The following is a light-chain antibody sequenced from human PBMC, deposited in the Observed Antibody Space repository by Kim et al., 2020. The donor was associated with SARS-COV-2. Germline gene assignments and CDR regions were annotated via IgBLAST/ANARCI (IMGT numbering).Light chain of an antibody. CDR1: SSAVCLYNP. Sequence: QSITTSCTGTSSAVCLYNPVSWYQQHPGKAPKLIIYDVSKRPSGVSSRFSGSKSGNTASLTISGLQAEDEADYYCSSYTTSSTWVFGGGTQLTVL. CDR3: SSYTTSSTWV. CDR2: DVS. J-gene: IGLJ3*02. V-gene: IGLV2-14*03.